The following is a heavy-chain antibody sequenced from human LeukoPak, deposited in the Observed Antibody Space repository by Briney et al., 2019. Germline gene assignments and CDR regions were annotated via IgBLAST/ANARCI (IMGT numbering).Heavy chain of an antibody. CDR3: AREGVGYPDAFDI. V-gene: IGHV3-53*01. CDR2: IYTGGST. CDR1: GLTVSSNY. J-gene: IGHJ3*02. Sequence: GGSLRLSCAASGLTVSSNYMSWVRQAPGKGLEWVSVIYTGGSTYYADSVKGRFTSSRDNAKNTLYLQMNSLRAEDTAVYYCAREGVGYPDAFDIWGQGTMVTVSS. D-gene: IGHD2-15*01.